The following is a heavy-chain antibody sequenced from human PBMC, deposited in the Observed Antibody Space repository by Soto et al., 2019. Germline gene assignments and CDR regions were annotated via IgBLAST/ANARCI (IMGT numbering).Heavy chain of an antibody. CDR3: TRWGDYYGSGSYLDYYYYYYMDV. D-gene: IGHD3-10*01. CDR1: GFTFSGSA. Sequence: EVQLVESGGGLVQPGGSLKLSCAASGFTFSGSAMHWVRQASGKGLEWVGRIRSKANSYATAYAASEKGRFTISRDDSKNTEYLKMNSLISEDTAVYYCTRWGDYYGSGSYLDYYYYYYMDVWGKGTTVTVSS. J-gene: IGHJ6*03. V-gene: IGHV3-73*01. CDR2: IRSKANSYAT.